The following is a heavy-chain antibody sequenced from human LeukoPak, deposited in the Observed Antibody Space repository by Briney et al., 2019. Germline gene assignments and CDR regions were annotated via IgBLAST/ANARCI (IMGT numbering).Heavy chain of an antibody. CDR3: AVGSGRIVGAMYFDY. CDR1: GYTFTGYY. D-gene: IGHD1-26*01. Sequence: GASVKVSCKASGYTFTGYYMHWVRQAPGHGLKWMGWINPNSGGTNYAQKFQGRVTMTRDTSISTAYMELSRLRSDDTAVYYCAVGSGRIVGAMYFDYWGQGTLVTVSS. V-gene: IGHV1-2*02. CDR2: INPNSGGT. J-gene: IGHJ4*02.